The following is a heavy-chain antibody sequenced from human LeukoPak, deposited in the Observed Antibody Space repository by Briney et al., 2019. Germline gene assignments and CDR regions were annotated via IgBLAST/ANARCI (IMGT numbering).Heavy chain of an antibody. J-gene: IGHJ4*02. CDR3: ARAPMVRGGDYFDY. V-gene: IGHV3-23*01. D-gene: IGHD3-10*01. CDR1: GFTFSSYT. CDR2: ISGSGDRT. Sequence: GGSLRLSCTASGFTFSSYTMSWVRQAPGKGLEWVSVISGSGDRTYYADSVKGRFTISRDNSKKPLYLQMNSLRAEDTAVYYCARAPMVRGGDYFDYWGQGTLVTVSS.